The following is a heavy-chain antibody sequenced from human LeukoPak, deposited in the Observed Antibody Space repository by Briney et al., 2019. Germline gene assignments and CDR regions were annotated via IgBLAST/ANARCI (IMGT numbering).Heavy chain of an antibody. CDR3: AREVGASGELDDY. CDR2: INPNSGGT. Sequence: GASVKVSCKASGYTFTGYYMHWVRQAPGQGLEWMGWINPNSGGTNYAQKFQGRVTMTRDTSISTAYMELGRLRSDDTAVYYCAREVGASGELDDYWGQGTLVTVSS. J-gene: IGHJ4*02. V-gene: IGHV1-2*02. D-gene: IGHD1-26*01. CDR1: GYTFTGYY.